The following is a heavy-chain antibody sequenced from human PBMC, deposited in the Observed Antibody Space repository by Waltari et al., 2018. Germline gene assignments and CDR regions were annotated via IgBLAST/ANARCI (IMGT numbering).Heavy chain of an antibody. CDR3: ARDGIKDAFDI. V-gene: IGHV4-59*11. J-gene: IGHJ3*02. Sequence: QVELQTTAPGLVKPSEYLSLTCTVSGGSTSSHSRPWIRQPPGKGLAWIGYIYYSGSTNYNPSLKSRVTISVDSSKNQFSLKLSSVTAADTAVYYCARDGIKDAFDIWGQGTMVTVSS. CDR2: IYYSGST. CDR1: GGSTSSHS. D-gene: IGHD1-20*01.